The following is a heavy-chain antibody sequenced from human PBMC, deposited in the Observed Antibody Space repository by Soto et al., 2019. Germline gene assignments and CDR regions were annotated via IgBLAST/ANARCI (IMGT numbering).Heavy chain of an antibody. V-gene: IGHV3-66*01. Sequence: EVQMVESGGGLVQPGGSLRLSCAASGVTVSGNYMSWVRQSPGRGLEWVSVIHSGDSTHYADSVKGRFTISRDNSKNTLYLQMNSLRAEDTAVYYCVRGHYESPPGYFDYWGQGTLVTVSS. CDR3: VRGHYESPPGYFDY. D-gene: IGHD3-22*01. CDR1: GVTVSGNY. J-gene: IGHJ4*02. CDR2: IHSGDST.